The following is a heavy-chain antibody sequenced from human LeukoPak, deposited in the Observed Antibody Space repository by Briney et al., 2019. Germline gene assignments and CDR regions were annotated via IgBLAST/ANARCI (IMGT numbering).Heavy chain of an antibody. CDR3: AREWDYYDSSGSQIHAFDI. Sequence: RVXCXXXXXXFXGYYMHWVRQAPGQGGEWMGWINPNSGGTNYAQNFQGRVTMTRDTSISTAYMELSRLRSDDTAVYYCAREWDYYDSSGSQIHAFDIWGQGTMVTVSS. V-gene: IGHV1-2*02. CDR1: XXXFXGYY. D-gene: IGHD3-22*01. J-gene: IGHJ3*02. CDR2: INPNSGGT.